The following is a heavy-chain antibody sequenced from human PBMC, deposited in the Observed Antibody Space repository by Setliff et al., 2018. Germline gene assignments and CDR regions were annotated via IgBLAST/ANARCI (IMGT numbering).Heavy chain of an antibody. J-gene: IGHJ1*01. V-gene: IGHV4-4*07. CDR3: ASRNSDGGPEYFQH. CDR2: VSSNVGT. CDR1: GGSINNYY. Sequence: PSETLSLTCTVSGGSINNYYWSWIRQPAGKGLEWIWRVSSNVGTNFNPSLKSRVTMSVDASKNQISLKLMSVTAADTAVYYCASRNSDGGPEYFQHWGQGALVTVSS. D-gene: IGHD1-26*01.